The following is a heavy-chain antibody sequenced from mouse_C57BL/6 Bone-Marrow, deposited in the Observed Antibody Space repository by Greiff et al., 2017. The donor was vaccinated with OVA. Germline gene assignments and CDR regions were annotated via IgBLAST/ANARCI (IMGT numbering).Heavy chain of an antibody. CDR3: ARESHYYGSSYGYFDV. Sequence: EVQVVESGGGLVQSGRSLRLSCATSGFTFSDFYMEWVRQAPGKGLEWIAASRNKANDYTTEYSASVKGRFIVSRDTSQSILYLQMNALRAEDTAIYYCARESHYYGSSYGYFDVWGTGTTVTVSS. CDR1: GFTFSDFY. D-gene: IGHD1-1*01. CDR2: SRNKANDYTT. V-gene: IGHV7-1*01. J-gene: IGHJ1*03.